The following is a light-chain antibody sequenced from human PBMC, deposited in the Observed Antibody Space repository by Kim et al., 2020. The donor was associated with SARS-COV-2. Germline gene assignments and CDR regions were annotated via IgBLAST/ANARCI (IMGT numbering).Light chain of an antibody. Sequence: GQSITSACTGTSSDVGRYNCVAWDQHHPGKAPRRMIYDVSNRPSGVSNRGSGSKAGNTASLTSSGLQAEDEADYHCSSYTTSNTRVSGGGTQLTVL. CDR3: SSYTTSNTRV. V-gene: IGLV2-14*03. CDR2: DVS. J-gene: IGLJ3*02. CDR1: SSDVGRYNC.